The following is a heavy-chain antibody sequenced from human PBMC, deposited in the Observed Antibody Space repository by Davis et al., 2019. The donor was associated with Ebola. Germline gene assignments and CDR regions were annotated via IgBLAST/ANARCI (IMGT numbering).Heavy chain of an antibody. Sequence: MPSETLSLTCTVSGGSISSYYWGWIRQPPGKGLEWIGSIYYSGSTYYNPSLKSRVTISVDKSKNQFSLKLSSVTAADTAVYYCARVRSLGMIVAIYYFDYWGQGTLVTVSS. J-gene: IGHJ4*02. CDR3: ARVRSLGMIVAIYYFDY. CDR1: GGSISSYY. D-gene: IGHD3-22*01. V-gene: IGHV4-39*07. CDR2: IYYSGST.